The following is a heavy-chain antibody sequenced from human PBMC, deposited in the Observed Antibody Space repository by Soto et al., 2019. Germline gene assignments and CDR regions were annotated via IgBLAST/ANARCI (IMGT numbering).Heavy chain of an antibody. CDR1: GFNFTNYG. Sequence: QVQLEESGGGVVQPGRSLRLSCAASGFNFTNYGMHWVRQAPGKGLEWVAVISYDGSKKYYADSVKGRFTISRDNSKNPLYLQRNTLRAADRAVYYCRKDKAHHWERGWFDPGAQGTLATVSS. CDR2: ISYDGSKK. D-gene: IGHD1-1*01. CDR3: RKDKAHHWERGWFDP. J-gene: IGHJ5*02. V-gene: IGHV3-30*18.